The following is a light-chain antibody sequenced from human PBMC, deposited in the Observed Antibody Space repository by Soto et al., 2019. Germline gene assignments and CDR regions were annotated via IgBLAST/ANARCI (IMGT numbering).Light chain of an antibody. CDR3: GSWDHSVSGFV. CDR1: TSNIGNNY. Sequence: VLTQPPSVSAAPGQKVTISCSGSTSNIGNNYVSWFQQLPGTAPKLIIYQSNRRPSGIPDRFSGSKSGTSATLGITGLQTGDEADYYCGSWDHSVSGFVFGTGTKVTV. CDR2: QSN. V-gene: IGLV1-51*02. J-gene: IGLJ1*01.